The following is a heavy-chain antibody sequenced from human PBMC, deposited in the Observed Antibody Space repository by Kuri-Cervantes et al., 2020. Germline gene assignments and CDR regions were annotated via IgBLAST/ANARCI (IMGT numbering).Heavy chain of an antibody. D-gene: IGHD2/OR15-2a*01. Sequence: GESLKISCAVSGFTVSVNYMTWVRQAPEKGLEWVSLIYKDGKTDYADSVKGRFVISRDNSKNTLYLQMNKLRLEDTAMYYRATFYGDFSGGMDVRGQGTTVTVSS. CDR1: GFTVSVNY. V-gene: IGHV3-66*01. J-gene: IGHJ6*01. CDR3: ATFYGDFSGGMDV. CDR2: IYKDGKT.